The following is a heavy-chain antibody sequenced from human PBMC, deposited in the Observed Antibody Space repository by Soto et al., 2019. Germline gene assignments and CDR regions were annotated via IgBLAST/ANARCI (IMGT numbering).Heavy chain of an antibody. V-gene: IGHV2-5*02. J-gene: IGHJ4*02. CDR3: AHKNYGDYXTDY. D-gene: IGHD4-17*01. CDR1: GFSLSTTTVG. Sequence: SGPTLVNPTQTLTLTCTLSGFSLSTTTVGVGWIRQPPGKALEWLAPIYWDDDRRYIPSLKNRLTITKDTSKNQVVLIMTNMDPVDTATYYCAHKNYGDYXTDYWGQGTLVTVSS. CDR2: IYWDDDR.